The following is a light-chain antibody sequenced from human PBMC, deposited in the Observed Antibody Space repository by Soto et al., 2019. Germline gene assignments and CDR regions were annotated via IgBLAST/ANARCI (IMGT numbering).Light chain of an antibody. V-gene: IGLV1-44*01. J-gene: IGLJ3*02. CDR2: SNN. CDR1: SSNIGSNT. Sequence: QSVLTQPPSASGTPGQRVTISCSGSSSNIGSNTVNLYQQLPGTAPKLLIYSNNQRPSGVPDRFSGSKSGTSASLAISGLQSEDEADYYCAALDDSLNGWVFGGGTKLTVL. CDR3: AALDDSLNGWV.